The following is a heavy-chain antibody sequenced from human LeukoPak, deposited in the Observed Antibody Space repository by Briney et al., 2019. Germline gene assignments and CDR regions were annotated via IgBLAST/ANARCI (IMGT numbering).Heavy chain of an antibody. V-gene: IGHV1-46*01. CDR1: GYTLTNYL. Sequence: GASVKVSCKTPGYTLTNYLIHWVRQAPGLGHEWMGIINPRRGSTRYAQKFQDRVVVTRDTSTSTVYMELSSLRSDDTAVYYCTREGAAEAKNFDYWGQGTLVTVSS. J-gene: IGHJ4*02. CDR3: TREGAAEAKNFDY. D-gene: IGHD6-13*01. CDR2: INPRRGST.